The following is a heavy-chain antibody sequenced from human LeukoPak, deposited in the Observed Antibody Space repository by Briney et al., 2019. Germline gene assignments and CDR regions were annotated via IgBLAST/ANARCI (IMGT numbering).Heavy chain of an antibody. J-gene: IGHJ3*02. CDR3: AKVISGLSAFDI. CDR1: GFTFSSYA. CDR2: ISGSGGST. Sequence: PGGSLRLSCAASGFTFSSYAMSWVRQAPGKGLEWVSAISGSGGSTYYADSVKGRFTISRDNSKNTLDLQMNSLRTEDTAVYFCAKVISGLSAFDIWGQGTMVSVSS. V-gene: IGHV3-23*01. D-gene: IGHD3-22*01.